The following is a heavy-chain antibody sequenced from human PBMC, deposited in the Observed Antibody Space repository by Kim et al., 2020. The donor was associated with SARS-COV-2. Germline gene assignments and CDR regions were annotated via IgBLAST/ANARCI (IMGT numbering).Heavy chain of an antibody. Sequence: NSKHSRTYQGRATLTWDRSAGAAYMELSALTSEDTAVYYCARDLFHSGFDYWGQGTLVTVSS. J-gene: IGHJ4*02. CDR2: NS. D-gene: IGHD3-22*01. CDR3: ARDLFHSGFDY. V-gene: IGHV1-3*01.